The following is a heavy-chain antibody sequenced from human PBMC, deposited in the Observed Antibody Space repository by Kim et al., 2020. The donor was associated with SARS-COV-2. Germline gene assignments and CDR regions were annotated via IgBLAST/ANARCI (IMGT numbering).Heavy chain of an antibody. Sequence: TPSLKSRVTISVDTSKNQFSLKLSSVTAADTAVYYCARVLFGYYPNWFDPWGQGTLVTVSS. V-gene: IGHV4-31*02. J-gene: IGHJ5*02. D-gene: IGHD3-3*01. CDR3: ARVLFGYYPNWFDP.